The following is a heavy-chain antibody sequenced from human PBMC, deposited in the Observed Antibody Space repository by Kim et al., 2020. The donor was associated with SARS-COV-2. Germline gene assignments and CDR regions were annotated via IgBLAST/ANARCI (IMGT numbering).Heavy chain of an antibody. Sequence: ADSVKGRFTISRDNSKNTLYLQMNSLRAEDTAVYYCAKPREAVASYYFDYWGQGTLVTVSS. D-gene: IGHD6-19*01. J-gene: IGHJ4*02. V-gene: IGHV3-23*01. CDR3: AKPREAVASYYFDY.